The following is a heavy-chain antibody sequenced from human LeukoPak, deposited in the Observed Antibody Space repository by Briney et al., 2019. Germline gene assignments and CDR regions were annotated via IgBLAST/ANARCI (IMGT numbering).Heavy chain of an antibody. D-gene: IGHD5-18*01. CDR1: GGSISSGDYY. CDR3: ASTRLEYSYGLYYYYYGMDV. Sequence: PSETLSLTCTVSGGSISSGDYYWSWIRQPPGKGLEWIGYIYYSGSTYYNPSLKSRVTISVDTSKNQFSLKLSSVTAAVTAVYYCASTRLEYSYGLYYYYYGMDVWGQGTTVTVSS. J-gene: IGHJ6*02. V-gene: IGHV4-30-4*01. CDR2: IYYSGST.